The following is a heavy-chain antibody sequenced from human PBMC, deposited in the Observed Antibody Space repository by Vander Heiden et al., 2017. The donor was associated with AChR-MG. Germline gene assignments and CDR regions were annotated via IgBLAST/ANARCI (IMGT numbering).Heavy chain of an antibody. J-gene: IGHJ4*02. CDR3: ARGSEVSSAIGTDRFDY. D-gene: IGHD1-1*01. V-gene: IGHV5-10-1*03. CDR1: GYSFSACW. CDR2: IDPSDSYT. Sequence: EVQLVQSEAAVKTPGESLTLSWQATGYSFSACWIIWVRQVPGKGLEWMGKIDPSDSYTTYRSSFQGHVTISVYKSLSTAYLHWSGLRASDSAMYYCARGSEVSSAIGTDRFDYWGRVTLVTVSS.